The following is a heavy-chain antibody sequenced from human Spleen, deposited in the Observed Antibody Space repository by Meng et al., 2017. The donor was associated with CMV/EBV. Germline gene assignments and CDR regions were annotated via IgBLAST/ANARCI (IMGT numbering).Heavy chain of an antibody. CDR3: ATDPDYDYDFDY. V-gene: IGHV3-11*04. CDR2: INSRSNNI. CDR1: GFMFSDYY. D-gene: IGHD4-17*01. Sequence: GESLKISCAASGFMFSDYYMSWIRQAPGKGLEWVSHINSRSNNIGYADSVKGRFTISRDIPGNSLYLQMNSLRVEDTGVYYCATDPDYDYDFDYWGQGTLVTVSS. J-gene: IGHJ4*02.